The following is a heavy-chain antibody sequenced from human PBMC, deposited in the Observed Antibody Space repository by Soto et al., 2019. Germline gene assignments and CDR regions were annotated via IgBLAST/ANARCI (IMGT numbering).Heavy chain of an antibody. CDR3: ASSPAYGSSWYGIPPDLSHGMDV. CDR2: INPRGGIT. D-gene: IGHD6-13*01. V-gene: IGHV1-46*01. CDR1: GYTFTSYY. Sequence: ASVKVSCKASGYTFTSYYIHWVRQAPGQGLEWMGIINPRGGITTYAQKFQGRLTMTGDTSTSTVYMELSSLTSEDTAMYHCASSPAYGSSWYGIPPDLSHGMDVWGQGTTVTV. J-gene: IGHJ6*02.